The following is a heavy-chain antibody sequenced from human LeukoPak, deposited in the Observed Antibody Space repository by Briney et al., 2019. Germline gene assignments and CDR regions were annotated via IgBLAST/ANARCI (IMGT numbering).Heavy chain of an antibody. CDR1: GFTFSSYA. Sequence: GRSLRLSCAASGFTFSSYAMSWVRQAPGKGLEWVSAISGRGGSTYYADSVKGRFTISRDNSKNTLYLQMNSLRAEDTAVYNCAKAEDYYDGSGYYYPTSFDYWGQGTLVTVSS. J-gene: IGHJ4*02. CDR2: ISGRGGST. V-gene: IGHV3-23*01. CDR3: AKAEDYYDGSGYYYPTSFDY. D-gene: IGHD3-22*01.